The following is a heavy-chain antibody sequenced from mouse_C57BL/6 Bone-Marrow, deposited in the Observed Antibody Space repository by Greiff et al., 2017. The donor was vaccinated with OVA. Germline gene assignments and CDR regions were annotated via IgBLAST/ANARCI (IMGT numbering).Heavy chain of an antibody. J-gene: IGHJ4*01. CDR1: GFSFNTYA. CDR3: VREDYYGSGAMDY. V-gene: IGHV10-1*01. CDR2: IRSKSNNYAT. Sequence: EVQLVESGGGLVQPKGSLKLSCAASGFSFNTYAMNWVRQAPGKGLEWVARIRSKSNNYATYYADSVKDRFTISRDDSESMLYLQMNNLKTEDTAMYYCVREDYYGSGAMDYWGQGTSVTVSS. D-gene: IGHD1-1*01.